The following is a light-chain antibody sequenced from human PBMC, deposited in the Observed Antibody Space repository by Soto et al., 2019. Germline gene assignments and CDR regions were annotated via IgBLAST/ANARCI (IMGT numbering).Light chain of an antibody. CDR3: QQYNSYTYT. J-gene: IGKJ2*01. V-gene: IGKV1-5*01. Sequence: DIQMTQSPSTLSASVGDRVTITCRASQSISSWLAWYQQKPGKAPKLLIYDASSLESGVPSKLSGSGSGTEFTLTISSLQPDEFATYYCQQYNSYTYTFGQGTKLEIK. CDR2: DAS. CDR1: QSISSW.